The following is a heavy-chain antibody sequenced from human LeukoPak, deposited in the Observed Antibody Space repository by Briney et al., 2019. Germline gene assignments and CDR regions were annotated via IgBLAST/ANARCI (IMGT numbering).Heavy chain of an antibody. J-gene: IGHJ6*02. CDR2: ISGNGDTT. Sequence: GGSLRLSCAASGFIFSSYVMHWVRQAPGKGLEYVSAISGNGDTTYYADPVKGRFTISRDNSKNTLYLQMGSLRVADMAVYYCARGGSPLGYYYGMDVWGQGTTVTVSS. CDR1: GFIFSSYV. D-gene: IGHD1-26*01. CDR3: ARGGSPLGYYYGMDV. V-gene: IGHV3-64*02.